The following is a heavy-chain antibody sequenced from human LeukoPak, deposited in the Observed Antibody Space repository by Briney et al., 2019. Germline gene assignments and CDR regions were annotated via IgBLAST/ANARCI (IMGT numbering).Heavy chain of an antibody. CDR3: ASTYISSGRLFDY. CDR2: IYTSGST. D-gene: IGHD6-6*01. V-gene: IGHV4-61*02. J-gene: IGHJ4*02. Sequence: SETLSLTCTVSGGSISSGSYYWSWIRQPAGKGLEWIGRIYTSGSTNYNPSLKSRVTISVDTSKNQFSLKLSSVTAADTAVYYCASTYISSGRLFDYWGQGTLVTVSS. CDR1: GGSISSGSYY.